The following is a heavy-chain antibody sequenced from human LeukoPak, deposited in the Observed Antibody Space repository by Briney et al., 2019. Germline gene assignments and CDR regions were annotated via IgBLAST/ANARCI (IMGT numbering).Heavy chain of an antibody. V-gene: IGHV4-59*01. CDR1: CGSISGYY. Sequence: SETLSLTWTVSCGSISGYYWSWIRQPPGKGLEWIGYISYSGSTNYNPSLKSRVPMSVDTSKNQFSLRLRSVTAADTAIYFCARTAGGYSHYYFDYWGQGTLVTVSS. J-gene: IGHJ4*02. D-gene: IGHD2-15*01. CDR2: ISYSGST. CDR3: ARTAGGYSHYYFDY.